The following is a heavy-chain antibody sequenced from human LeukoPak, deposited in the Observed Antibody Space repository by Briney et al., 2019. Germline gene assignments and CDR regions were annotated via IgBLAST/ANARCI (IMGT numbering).Heavy chain of an antibody. CDR1: GYTFTGYY. CDR3: ARMGLDSSGYLPYFDY. Sequence: GASVKVSCKASGYTFTGYYMHWVRQAPGQGLEWMGRINPNSGGTNYAQKFQGRVTMTRDTSTSTVYMELSSLRSEDTAVYYCARMGLDSSGYLPYFDYWGQGTLVTVSS. CDR2: INPNSGGT. J-gene: IGHJ4*02. V-gene: IGHV1-2*06. D-gene: IGHD3-22*01.